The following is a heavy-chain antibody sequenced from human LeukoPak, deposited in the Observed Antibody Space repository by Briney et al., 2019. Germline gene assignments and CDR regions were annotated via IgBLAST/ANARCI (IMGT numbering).Heavy chain of an antibody. J-gene: IGHJ2*01. CDR3: AIQPWGSGDNWYFDL. D-gene: IGHD7-27*01. V-gene: IGHV1-2*02. CDR1: GYTFTAYY. Sequence: ASVKVSCKASGYTFTAYYIHWVRQAPGQGVEWMGWISPNSGGTDYAQKFQGRVTMTRDTSISTAYMELSSLRSDDTAVYYCAIQPWGSGDNWYFDLWGRGTLVTVSS. CDR2: ISPNSGGT.